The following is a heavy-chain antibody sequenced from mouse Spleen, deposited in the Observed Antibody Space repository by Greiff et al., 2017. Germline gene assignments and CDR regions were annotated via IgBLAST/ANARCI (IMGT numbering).Heavy chain of an antibody. CDR3: TTSYYAMDY. Sequence: VQLKESGAELVRPGASVKLSCTASGFNIKDDYMHWVKQRPEQGLEWIGWIDPENGDTEYASKFQGKATITADTSSNTAYLQLSSLTSEDTAVYYCTTSYYAMDYWGQGTSVTVSS. J-gene: IGHJ4*01. CDR1: GFNIKDDY. CDR2: IDPENGDT. V-gene: IGHV14-4*01.